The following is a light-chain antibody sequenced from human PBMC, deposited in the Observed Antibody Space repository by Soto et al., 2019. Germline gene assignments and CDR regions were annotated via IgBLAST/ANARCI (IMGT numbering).Light chain of an antibody. Sequence: QSALTQPASVSGAAGQAITISCTGTSSDVGGYNYVSWYQQHPGKAPKLMIHGVTNRPSGVSDRFSGSKSGNTASLTISGLQAEDEADYYCSSYASTSPYVFGTGTKVTVL. V-gene: IGLV2-14*01. CDR1: SSDVGGYNY. J-gene: IGLJ1*01. CDR3: SSYASTSPYV. CDR2: GVT.